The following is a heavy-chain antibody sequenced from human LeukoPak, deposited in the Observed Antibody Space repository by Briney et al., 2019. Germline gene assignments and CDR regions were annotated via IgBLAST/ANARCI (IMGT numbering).Heavy chain of an antibody. CDR2: ISSSSSYT. CDR3: ARGNGDLNSAYFDY. CDR1: GFTFSGYY. D-gene: IGHD1-7*01. J-gene: IGHJ4*02. Sequence: GGSLTLSCAASGFTFSGYYMSWIRQAPGKGMGLDSYISSSSSYTNYAASVKGRFTISRDNAKNSLYLQMNSLRAEDTAVYYCARGNGDLNSAYFDYWGQGTLVTVSS. V-gene: IGHV3-11*05.